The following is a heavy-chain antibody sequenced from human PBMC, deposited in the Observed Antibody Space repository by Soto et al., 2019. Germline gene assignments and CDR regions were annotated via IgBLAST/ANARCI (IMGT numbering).Heavy chain of an antibody. CDR1: GFTFSSYA. V-gene: IGHV3-30-3*01. J-gene: IGHJ4*02. Sequence: PGGSLRLSCAASGFTFSSYAMHWVRQAPGKGLEWVAVISYDGSNKYYADSVKGRFTISRDNSKNTLYLQMNSLRAEDTAVYYCARDFKRRYSSSWPLAQFWGQGTLVTVSS. CDR2: ISYDGSNK. CDR3: ARDFKRRYSSSWPLAQF. D-gene: IGHD6-13*01.